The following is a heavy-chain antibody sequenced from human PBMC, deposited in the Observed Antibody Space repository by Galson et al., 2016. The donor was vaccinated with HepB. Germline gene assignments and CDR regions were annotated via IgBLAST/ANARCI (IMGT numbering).Heavy chain of an antibody. CDR3: AKSKDQENVVALSPRNYALDV. CDR1: GFIFRTYG. J-gene: IGHJ6*02. V-gene: IGHV3-30*18. CDR2: ISYDGFNK. D-gene: IGHD2-15*01. Sequence: SLRLSCAASGFIFRTYGVHWVRQAPGKGLEWVAIISYDGFNKYYADSVKGRFTISRDNSKNTLYLQMNSLRPEDTAVYSCAKSKDQENVVALSPRNYALDVWGQGTTVTVSS.